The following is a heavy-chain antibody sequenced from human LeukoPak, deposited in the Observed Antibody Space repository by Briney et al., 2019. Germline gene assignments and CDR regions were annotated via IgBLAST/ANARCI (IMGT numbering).Heavy chain of an antibody. D-gene: IGHD3-22*01. CDR2: ISSSGSTI. J-gene: IGHJ4*02. CDR1: GFTFSDYY. Sequence: GGSLRLSCAASGFTFSDYYMSWIRQAPGKGLEWVSYISSSGSTIYYADSVKGRFTISRDNAKNSLYLQMNSLRAEDTAVYYCAGDQGYYDSSLWDYWGQGTLVTVSS. V-gene: IGHV3-11*01. CDR3: AGDQGYYDSSLWDY.